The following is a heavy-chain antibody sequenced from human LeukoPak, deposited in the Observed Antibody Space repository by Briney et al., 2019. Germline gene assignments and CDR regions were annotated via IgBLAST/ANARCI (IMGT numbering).Heavy chain of an antibody. CDR1: GFTFSSYS. CDR2: ISSSSSYI. D-gene: IGHD2-21*01. Sequence: GGSLRRSCAASGFTFSSYSMNWVRQAPGKGLEWVSSISSSSSYIYYADSVKGRFTISRDNAKNSLYLQMKSLRAEDTALYFCVQGPYLDYWGQGTLVTVSS. V-gene: IGHV3-21*06. J-gene: IGHJ4*02. CDR3: VQGPYLDY.